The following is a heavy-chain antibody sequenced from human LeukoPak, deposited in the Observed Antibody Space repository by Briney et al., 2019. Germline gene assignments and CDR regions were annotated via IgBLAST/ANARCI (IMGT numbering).Heavy chain of an antibody. CDR1: GFTFSSYA. J-gene: IGHJ4*02. V-gene: IGHV3-23*01. CDR3: ASRKLGNDY. Sequence: GGSLRLSCAASGFTFSSYAMSWVRQAPGKGLEWVSGISGNGGSTYYAAFVKGRFTISRDNSKNTLYLQMNSLRAEDPAVYYCASRKLGNDYWGQGTLVTVSS. CDR2: ISGNGGST. D-gene: IGHD7-27*01.